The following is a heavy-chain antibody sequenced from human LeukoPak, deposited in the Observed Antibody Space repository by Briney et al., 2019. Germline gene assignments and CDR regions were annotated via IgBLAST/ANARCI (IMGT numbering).Heavy chain of an antibody. J-gene: IGHJ4*02. CDR1: GGSISSYY. V-gene: IGHV4-59*08. Sequence: SETLSLTCTVSGGSISSYYWSWIRQPPGKGLEWIGYIYYSGSTNYNPSLKSRVTISVDTSKNQFSLKLSSVTAADTAVYYCARHHGAVAGPLGYWGQGTLVTVSS. D-gene: IGHD6-19*01. CDR2: IYYSGST. CDR3: ARHHGAVAGPLGY.